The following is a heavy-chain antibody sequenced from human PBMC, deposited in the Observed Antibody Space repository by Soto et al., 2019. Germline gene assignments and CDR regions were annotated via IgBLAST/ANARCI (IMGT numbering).Heavy chain of an antibody. D-gene: IGHD7-27*01. CDR2: INSDGSST. Sequence: GGSLRLSCAASGFTFSSYWMHWVRQAPGKGLVWVSRINSDGSSTSYADSVKGRFTISRDNAKNTLYLQMNSLRAEDTAVYYCATLGSSISTFDYWGQGTLVTVSS. V-gene: IGHV3-74*01. CDR3: ATLGSSISTFDY. CDR1: GFTFSSYW. J-gene: IGHJ4*02.